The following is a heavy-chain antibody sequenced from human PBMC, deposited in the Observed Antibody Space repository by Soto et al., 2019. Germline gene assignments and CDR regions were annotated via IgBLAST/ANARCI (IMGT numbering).Heavy chain of an antibody. CDR1: GFTFSSYW. J-gene: IGHJ3*02. V-gene: IGHV3-74*01. CDR2: INSDGSSP. CDR3: ARETGGYSSRHKSAFDI. Sequence: EVQLVESGGGLVQPGGSLRLSCAASGFTFSSYWMHWVRQAPGKGLVWVSRINSDGSSPSYADSVKGRFTISRDNAKNTVYLQMNSVRAEDTAVYYCARETGGYSSRHKSAFDIWGQGTMVTVSS. D-gene: IGHD6-13*01.